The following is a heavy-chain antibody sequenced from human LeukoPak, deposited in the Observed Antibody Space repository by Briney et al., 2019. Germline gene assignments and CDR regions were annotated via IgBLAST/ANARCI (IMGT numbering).Heavy chain of an antibody. CDR3: ARARGLLHPFDY. Sequence: GGSLRLSCAASGFTFSSYAMHWVRQAPGKGLEWVAVISYDGSNKYYADSVKGRFTISRDNSKNTLYLQINSLRAEDTAVYYCARARGLLHPFDYWGQGTLVTVSS. CDR2: ISYDGSNK. D-gene: IGHD3-16*01. CDR1: GFTFSSYA. V-gene: IGHV3-30-3*01. J-gene: IGHJ4*02.